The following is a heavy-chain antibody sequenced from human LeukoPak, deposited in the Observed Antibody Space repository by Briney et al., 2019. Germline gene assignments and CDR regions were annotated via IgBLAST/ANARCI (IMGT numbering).Heavy chain of an antibody. CDR1: GFTFSSYS. CDR2: ISSSSSYI. J-gene: IGHJ6*03. CDR3: ARDRAAAGTLYYYYYMDV. V-gene: IGHV3-21*01. D-gene: IGHD6-13*01. Sequence: GGSLRLSCAASGFTFSSYSMNWVRQARGKGLEWVSSISSSSSYIYYADSVKGRFTISRDNAKNSLYLQMNSLRAEDTAVYYCARDRAAAGTLYYYYYMDVWGKGTTVTISS.